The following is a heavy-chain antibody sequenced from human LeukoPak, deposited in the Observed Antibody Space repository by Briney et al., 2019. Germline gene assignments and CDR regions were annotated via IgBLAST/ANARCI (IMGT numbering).Heavy chain of an antibody. D-gene: IGHD3-3*01. CDR1: GGSISSYY. CDR2: IYYSGST. J-gene: IGHJ4*02. Sequence: SETLSLTCTVSGGSISSYYWSWIRQPPGKGLEWIGYIYYSGSTNYNPSLRSRVTISVDTSKNQFSLKLSSVTAADTAVYYCARLEWSGPMYYFDYWGQGTLVTVSS. CDR3: ARLEWSGPMYYFDY. V-gene: IGHV4-59*08.